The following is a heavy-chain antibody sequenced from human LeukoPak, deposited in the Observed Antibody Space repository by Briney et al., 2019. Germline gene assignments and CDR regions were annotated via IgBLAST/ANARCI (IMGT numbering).Heavy chain of an antibody. Sequence: SGTLSLTCAVSGGSISSSNWWSWVRQPPGKGLEWIGEIYHSGSTNYNPSLKSRVTISVDKSKNQFSLKLSSVTAADTAVYYCARVFLIKGGSYSFDYWGQGTLVTVSS. V-gene: IGHV4-4*02. J-gene: IGHJ4*02. CDR3: ARVFLIKGGSYSFDY. CDR2: IYHSGST. D-gene: IGHD1-26*01. CDR1: GGSISSSNW.